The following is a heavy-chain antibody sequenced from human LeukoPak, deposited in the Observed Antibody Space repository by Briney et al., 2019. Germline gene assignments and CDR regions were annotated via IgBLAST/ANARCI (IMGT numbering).Heavy chain of an antibody. Sequence: SGTLSLTSAVSGGSISSNWWSWVRQPPGKGLEWIGIMYYSGSSSYNSSLKSRVTISVDTSKNQFSLRLSSVTAADTVVYYCARYSSSEGWFDPWGQGTLVTVSS. CDR3: ARYSSSEGWFDP. CDR1: GGSISSNW. D-gene: IGHD6-13*01. V-gene: IGHV4-4*02. J-gene: IGHJ5*02. CDR2: MYYSGSS.